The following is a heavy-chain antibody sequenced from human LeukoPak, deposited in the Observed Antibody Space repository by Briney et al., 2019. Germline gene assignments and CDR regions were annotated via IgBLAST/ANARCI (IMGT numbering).Heavy chain of an antibody. J-gene: IGHJ5*02. CDR2: IYYSGST. CDR3: ASLGTVTTFWFDP. V-gene: IGHV4-39*01. Sequence: LETLSLTCTVSGGSISSSSYYWGWIRQPPGKGLEWIGSIYYSGSTYYNPSLKSRVTISVDTSKNQFSLKLSSVTAADTAVYYCASLGTVTTFWFDPWGQGTLVTVSS. CDR1: GGSISSSSYY. D-gene: IGHD4-17*01.